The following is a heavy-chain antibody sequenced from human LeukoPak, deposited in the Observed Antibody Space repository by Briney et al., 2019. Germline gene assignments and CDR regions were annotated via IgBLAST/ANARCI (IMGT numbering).Heavy chain of an antibody. D-gene: IGHD6-19*01. CDR1: GYTLTSYG. CDR3: ARLESSGWYQRNWFDP. J-gene: IGHJ5*02. CDR2: ISAYNGNT. Sequence: ASVKVSCKASGYTLTSYGISWVRQAPGQGLEWMGWISAYNGNTNYAQKLQGRVTMTTDTSTSAAYMELRSLRSDDTAVYYCARLESSGWYQRNWFDPWGQGTLVTVSS. V-gene: IGHV1-18*01.